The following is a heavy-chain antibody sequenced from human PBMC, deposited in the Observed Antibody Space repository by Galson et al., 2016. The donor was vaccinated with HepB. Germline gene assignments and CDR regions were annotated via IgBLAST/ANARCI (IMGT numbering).Heavy chain of an antibody. Sequence: SVKASCKASGYTFTRYSMHWVRQAPGQRLEWMGWIDAGDGHTKYSQNFQGRVTITRDTSASTVYMELSSLRSEDTAVYYCAKGKDILGWFDPWGQGTLVTVSS. J-gene: IGHJ5*02. D-gene: IGHD2-15*01. CDR1: GYTFTRYS. V-gene: IGHV1-3*01. CDR3: AKGKDILGWFDP. CDR2: IDAGDGHT.